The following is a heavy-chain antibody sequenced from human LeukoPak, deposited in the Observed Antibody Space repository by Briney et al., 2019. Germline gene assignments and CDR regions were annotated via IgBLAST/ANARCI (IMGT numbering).Heavy chain of an antibody. V-gene: IGHV1-18*01. CDR2: ISAYNGNT. CDR1: GYTFTSYG. CDR3: ARDVRFLEWPYFGFDP. J-gene: IGHJ5*02. Sequence: ASVKVSCKASGYTFTSYGIRWVRPAPGQGLEWMGWISAYNGNTNYAQKLQGRVTMTTDTSTSTAYMELRSLRSDDTAVYYCARDVRFLEWPYFGFDPWGQGTLVTVSS. D-gene: IGHD3-3*01.